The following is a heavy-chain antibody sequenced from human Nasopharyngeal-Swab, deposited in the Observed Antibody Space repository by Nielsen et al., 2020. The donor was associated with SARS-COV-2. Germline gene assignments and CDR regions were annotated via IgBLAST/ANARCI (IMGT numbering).Heavy chain of an antibody. Sequence: SETLSLTCTVSGGSISSGDYYWSWIRQPPGKGLEWIGYIYYSGSTYYNPSLKSRVTISVDTSKNQFSLKLSSVTAADTAVYYCARVGVLAAAGILVPLYYYYMDVWGKGTTVTVSS. CDR3: ARVGVLAAAGILVPLYYYYMDV. J-gene: IGHJ6*03. V-gene: IGHV4-30-4*01. D-gene: IGHD6-13*01. CDR2: IYYSGST. CDR1: GGSISSGDYY.